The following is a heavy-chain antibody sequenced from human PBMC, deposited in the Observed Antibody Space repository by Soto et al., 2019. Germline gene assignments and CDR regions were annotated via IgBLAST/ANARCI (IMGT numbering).Heavy chain of an antibody. V-gene: IGHV1-18*01. Sequence: ALVKGSWKASGYTFPSYGIIWVRQAPGQGLEWMGWISAYNGNTNYAQKLQGRVTMTTDTSTSTAYMELRSLRSDDTAVYYCARGRTGTTFRYFDYWGQGTLVTVSS. J-gene: IGHJ4*02. CDR2: ISAYNGNT. D-gene: IGHD1-1*01. CDR1: GYTFPSYG. CDR3: ARGRTGTTFRYFDY.